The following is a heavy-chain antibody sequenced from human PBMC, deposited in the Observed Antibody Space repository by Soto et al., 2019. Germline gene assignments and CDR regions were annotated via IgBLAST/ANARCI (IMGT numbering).Heavy chain of an antibody. CDR3: ARGGYYYENSGQNAYDY. V-gene: IGHV4-31*03. CDR2: IYYGGST. CDR1: GGSISSGGYY. Sequence: SETLYLTCTVSGGSISSGGYYWSWIRQHPGKGLEWIGYIYYGGSTYYNPSPKSRATISGDTSKNQFSLKLSSVTAADTAVYYCARGGYYYENSGQNAYDYWGQGILVTVSS. J-gene: IGHJ4*01. D-gene: IGHD3-22*01.